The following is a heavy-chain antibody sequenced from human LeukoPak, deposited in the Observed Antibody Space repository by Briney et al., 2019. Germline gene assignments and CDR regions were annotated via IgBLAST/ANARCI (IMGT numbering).Heavy chain of an antibody. CDR1: GFTFSSYW. J-gene: IGHJ4*02. D-gene: IGHD3-3*01. CDR2: IKQDGSEK. V-gene: IGHV3-7*01. Sequence: GGSLRLSCAASGFTFSSYWMSWVRQAPGKGLEWVANIKQDGSEKYYVDSVKGRLTISRDNAKNSLYLQMNSPRAEDTAVYYCARYDFWSGYYADFDYWGQGTLVTVSS. CDR3: ARYDFWSGYYADFDY.